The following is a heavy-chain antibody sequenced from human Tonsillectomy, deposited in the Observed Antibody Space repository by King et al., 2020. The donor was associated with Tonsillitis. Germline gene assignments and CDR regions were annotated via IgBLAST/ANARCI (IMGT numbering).Heavy chain of an antibody. CDR2: ISWNSGSI. V-gene: IGHV3-9*01. CDR1: GFTFHDYA. CDR3: AKDTDDFWSGPFDY. J-gene: IGHJ4*02. Sequence: VQLVESGGGLVRPGRSLRLSCAASGFTFHDYAMHWVRQAPGKGLEWVSGISWNSGSIGYADSVKGRFTISRDNAKNSLYLLMNSLRAEDTVLYYCAKDTDDFWSGPFDYWGQGTLVTVSS. D-gene: IGHD3-3*01.